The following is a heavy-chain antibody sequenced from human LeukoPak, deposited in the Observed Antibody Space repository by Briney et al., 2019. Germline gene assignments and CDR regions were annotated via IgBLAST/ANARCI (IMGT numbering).Heavy chain of an antibody. CDR2: MYYNGNT. V-gene: IGHV4-59*08. Sequence: PSETLSLTCAVYGGSFSGYYWTWIRQPPGKGLEWIGYMYYNGNTNYNPSLKSRVTISVDPSKNQFSLKLTSVTTADTAVYYCARMYSGSSGGFDYWGQGTLVTVSS. J-gene: IGHJ4*02. D-gene: IGHD1-26*01. CDR1: GGSFSGYY. CDR3: ARMYSGSSGGFDY.